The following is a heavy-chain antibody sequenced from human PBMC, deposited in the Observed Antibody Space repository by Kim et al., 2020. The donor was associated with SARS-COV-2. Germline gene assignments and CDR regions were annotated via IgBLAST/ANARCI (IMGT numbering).Heavy chain of an antibody. J-gene: IGHJ4*02. V-gene: IGHV4-59*08. Sequence: SETLSLTCTVSGGSITTYCGTWIRQPPGKGLEWIGYIYYTGSTNYNPSLKSRVTMSVDTSKNQFSLNLSSVTAADTAVYYCARQTYSGYYATDYWGQGTL. D-gene: IGHD5-12*01. CDR1: GGSITTYC. CDR2: IYYTGST. CDR3: ARQTYSGYYATDY.